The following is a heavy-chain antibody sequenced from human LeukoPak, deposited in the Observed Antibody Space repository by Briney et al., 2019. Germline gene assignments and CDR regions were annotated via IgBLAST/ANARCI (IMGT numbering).Heavy chain of an antibody. CDR1: GFTFSSSG. D-gene: IGHD2-15*01. CDR2: INPNGGNT. Sequence: GGSLRLSCAASGFTFSSSGMSWVRQAPGKGLEWISSINPNGGNTYYAESVKGRFTISRDNSKNTVYLQMNSLRAEDTAAYYCARQRGYCSSGSCYFDYWGQGTLVTVSS. V-gene: IGHV3-23*01. J-gene: IGHJ4*02. CDR3: ARQRGYCSSGSCYFDY.